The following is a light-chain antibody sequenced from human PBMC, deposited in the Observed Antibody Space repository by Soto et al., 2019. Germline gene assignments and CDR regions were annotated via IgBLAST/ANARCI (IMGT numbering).Light chain of an antibody. J-gene: IGKJ1*01. V-gene: IGKV1-5*03. CDR3: QQYAGYSRT. CDR1: QSISGW. CDR2: KAS. Sequence: QSPSTLSASVGDRVTITCRASQSISGWLAWYQQRPGTAPKLMIYKASTLETGVPSRFSGSGSGTEFTLTINNLQPDDFATYYCQQYAGYSRTFGQGTKVDIK.